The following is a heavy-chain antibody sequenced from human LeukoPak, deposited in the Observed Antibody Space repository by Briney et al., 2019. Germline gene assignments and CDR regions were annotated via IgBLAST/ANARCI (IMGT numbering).Heavy chain of an antibody. J-gene: IGHJ4*02. CDR1: GDSVSSNSAA. CDR2: TYYRSKWYN. Sequence: SQTLSLNCAISGDSVSSNSAAWSWIRQSPSRGLEWLGRTYYRSKWYNDYAVSVKSRITINPDTSKNQFSLQLNSVTPKDTAVYYCARDGGIAAAGTWYFDYWGQGTLVTVSS. D-gene: IGHD6-13*01. CDR3: ARDGGIAAAGTWYFDY. V-gene: IGHV6-1*01.